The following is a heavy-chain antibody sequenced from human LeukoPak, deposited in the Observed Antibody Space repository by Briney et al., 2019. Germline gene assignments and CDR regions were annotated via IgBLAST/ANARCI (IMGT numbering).Heavy chain of an antibody. CDR3: VRQPDSARYGFDY. Sequence: GGSLRLSCEVSGFTFDNNDMHWVRQSTGKGLEWVSAIGSAGYTYYAESVRGRFTITRDTAKQSLYLQMNSLRVEDTAVYHCVRQPDSARYGFDYWGRGTQVTVSS. D-gene: IGHD1-14*01. V-gene: IGHV3-13*01. J-gene: IGHJ4*02. CDR2: IGSAGYT. CDR1: GFTFDNND.